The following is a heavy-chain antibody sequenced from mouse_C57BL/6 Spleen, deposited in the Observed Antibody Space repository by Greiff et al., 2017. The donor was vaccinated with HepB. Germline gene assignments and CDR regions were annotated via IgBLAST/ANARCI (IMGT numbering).Heavy chain of an antibody. CDR2: ISSGSSTI. J-gene: IGHJ1*03. CDR3: ARGGCNWYFDV. Sequence: DVKLVESGGGLVKPGGSLKLSCAASGFTFSDYGMHWVRQAPEKGLEWVAYISSGSSTIYYADTVKGRFTISRDNAKNTLFLQMTSLRSEDTAMYYCARGGCNWYFDVWGTGTTVTVSS. V-gene: IGHV5-17*01. D-gene: IGHD3-3*01. CDR1: GFTFSDYG.